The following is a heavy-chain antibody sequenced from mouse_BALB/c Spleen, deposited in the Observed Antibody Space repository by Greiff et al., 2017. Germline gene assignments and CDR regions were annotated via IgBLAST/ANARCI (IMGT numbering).Heavy chain of an antibody. D-gene: IGHD1-1*01. J-gene: IGHJ4*01. CDR3: ARSRDYGSSYVDYAMDY. V-gene: IGHV1S132*01. CDR2: IFPGTGTT. CDR1: GYTFTSYW. Sequence: VQLQQSGAELVKPGASVKLSCKTSGYTFTSYWIQWVKQRPGRGLGWIGEIFPGTGTTYYNEKFKGKATLTIDTSSSTAYLQLSSLTSEDSAVYYCARSRDYGSSYVDYAMDYWGQGTSVTVSS.